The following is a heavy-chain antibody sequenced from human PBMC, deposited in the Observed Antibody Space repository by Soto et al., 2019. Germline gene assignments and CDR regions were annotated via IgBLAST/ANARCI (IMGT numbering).Heavy chain of an antibody. CDR2: ISFDGINK. Sequence: QVQLVESGGGVVQPGRSLILSCAASGFTFSSYGTHWVRQAPGKGLEWVAVISFDGINKYYADSVKGRFTISRDNSKNTLYWQMDSLRAEDTAVYYCAKGREQQLVRIGMDVWGQGTTVTVCS. V-gene: IGHV3-30*18. J-gene: IGHJ6*02. CDR1: GFTFSSYG. CDR3: AKGREQQLVRIGMDV. D-gene: IGHD6-13*01.